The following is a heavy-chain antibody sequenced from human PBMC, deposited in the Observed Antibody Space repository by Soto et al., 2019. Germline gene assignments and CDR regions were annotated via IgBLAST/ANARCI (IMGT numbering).Heavy chain of an antibody. CDR3: ARAAYCSRTTCYRMDV. Sequence: ASVKVSCKASGYTYSTYGINWVRQAPGQGLEWMGWISTYNDNTNYAQKFQGRVTMTRDTSTNTAYMELRSLRSDDTAAYYCARAAYCSRTTCYRMDVWGQGTTVTVSS. CDR1: GYTYSTYG. J-gene: IGHJ6*02. CDR2: ISTYNDNT. V-gene: IGHV1-18*01. D-gene: IGHD2-2*02.